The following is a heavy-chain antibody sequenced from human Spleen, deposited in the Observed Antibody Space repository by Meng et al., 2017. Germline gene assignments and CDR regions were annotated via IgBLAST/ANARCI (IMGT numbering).Heavy chain of an antibody. D-gene: IGHD3-22*01. CDR1: GFTFSSYA. J-gene: IGHJ3*01. CDR2: ISSNGGST. Sequence: GESLKISCAASGFTFSSYAMHWVRQAPGKGLEYVSAISSNGGSTYYADSVKGRFTISRDNSKNTVYLLMNSLRVEDTALYYCAKRDSGVRTFDLWGQGTMVTGS. CDR3: AKRDSGVRTFDL. V-gene: IGHV3-64*02.